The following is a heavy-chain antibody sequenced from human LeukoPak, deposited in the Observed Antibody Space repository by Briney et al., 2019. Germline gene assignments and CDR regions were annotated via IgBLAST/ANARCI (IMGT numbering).Heavy chain of an antibody. V-gene: IGHV3-23*01. CDR2: ISGGGDAT. CDR3: AKVRSGYYNDAFDM. J-gene: IGHJ3*02. D-gene: IGHD3-22*01. Sequence: PGGSLRLSCAASDFTFSTYAMSWVRQAPGKGLEWVSTISGGGDATYYADSVKGRFTISRDNSKNTLYLQMNSLRAEDTAVYYCAKVRSGYYNDAFDMWGQGTMVTVSS. CDR1: DFTFSTYA.